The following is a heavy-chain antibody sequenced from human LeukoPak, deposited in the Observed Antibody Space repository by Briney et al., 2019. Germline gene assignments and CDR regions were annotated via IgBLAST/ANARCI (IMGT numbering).Heavy chain of an antibody. D-gene: IGHD1-26*01. CDR2: ISGSGGST. CDR1: GFTFSSYA. J-gene: IGHJ4*02. CDR3: ANRGSPREYYFDY. Sequence: SGGSLRLSCAASGFTFSSYAMSWGRQAPGKGLGWVSAISGSGGSTYYADSVKGRFTISRDNSKNTLYLQMNSLRAEDTAVYYCANRGSPREYYFDYWGQGTLVTVSS. V-gene: IGHV3-23*01.